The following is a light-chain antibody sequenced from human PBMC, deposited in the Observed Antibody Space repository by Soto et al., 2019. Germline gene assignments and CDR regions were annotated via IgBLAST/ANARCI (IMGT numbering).Light chain of an antibody. CDR2: DAS. Sequence: DIQMTQSPSTLSASVGDRVTITCRASQSISSWLAWYQQKPGKAPKLLIYDASSLESGVPSRFSGSGSGTEFTLTISSLQPDDFANYYCQQYNSYPWTFGQGTKVESK. CDR1: QSISSW. V-gene: IGKV1-5*01. J-gene: IGKJ1*01. CDR3: QQYNSYPWT.